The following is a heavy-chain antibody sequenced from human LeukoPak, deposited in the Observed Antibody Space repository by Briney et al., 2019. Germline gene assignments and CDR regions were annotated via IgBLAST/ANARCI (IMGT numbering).Heavy chain of an antibody. J-gene: IGHJ4*02. CDR2: ISIYNGNT. Sequence: ASVKVSCKASGYSFTSYGISWVRQAPGQGLEWMGWISIYNGNTNYAQKFQGRVTMTRNTSISTAYMELSSLRSEDTAVYYCARGLYYGSGSYYFDYWGQGTLVTVSS. CDR1: GYSFTSYG. D-gene: IGHD3-10*01. V-gene: IGHV1-18*01. CDR3: ARGLYYGSGSYYFDY.